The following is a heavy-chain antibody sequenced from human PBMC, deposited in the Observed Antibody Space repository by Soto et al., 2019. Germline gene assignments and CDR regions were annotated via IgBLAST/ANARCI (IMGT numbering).Heavy chain of an antibody. CDR2: INPNTGGT. Sequence: QVQLVQSGAEVKKPGASVKVSCKASGYTFTGYFIHWVRDVPGQGLEYLGWINPNTGGTDYAQKFQGRVTMTRETPTTTALMDLKGLPSADTAAYYSAMVASGPAGAGLNPWGQGTLVTVSS. CDR1: GYTFTGYF. V-gene: IGHV1-2*02. D-gene: IGHD1-26*01. CDR3: AMVASGPAGAGLNP. J-gene: IGHJ5*02.